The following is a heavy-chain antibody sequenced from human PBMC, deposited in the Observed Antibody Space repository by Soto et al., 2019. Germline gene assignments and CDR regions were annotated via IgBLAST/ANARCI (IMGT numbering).Heavy chain of an antibody. CDR1: NYSISSGVYY. D-gene: IGHD1-1*01. V-gene: IGHV4-31*03. CDR2: IYYSGST. J-gene: IGHJ6*03. CDR3: ARALLEMPPYYYYYMDV. Sequence: SETLSLTCTVSNYSISSGVYYWSWIRQHPGKGLEWIGYIYYSGSTYYNPSLKSRITISVDTSKNQFSLKLSSVTAADTAVYYCARALLEMPPYYYYYMDVWGKGTTVTVSS.